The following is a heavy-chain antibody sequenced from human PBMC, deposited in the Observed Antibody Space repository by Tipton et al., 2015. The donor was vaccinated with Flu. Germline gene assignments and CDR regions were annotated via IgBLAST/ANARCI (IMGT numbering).Heavy chain of an antibody. V-gene: IGHV4-38-2*02. CDR3: ASNISSGWYFDY. CDR1: GYSISSGYY. J-gene: IGHJ4*02. CDR2: IYHSGST. D-gene: IGHD6-19*01. Sequence: TLSLTCTVSGYSISSGYYWGWIRQPPGKGLEWIGSIYHSGSTYYNPSLKSRVTISVDTSKNQFSLKLSSVTAADTAVYYCASNISSGWYFDYWGQGTLVTVSS.